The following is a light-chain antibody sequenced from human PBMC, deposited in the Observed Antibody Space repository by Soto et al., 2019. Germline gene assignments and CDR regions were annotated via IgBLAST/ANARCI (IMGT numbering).Light chain of an antibody. V-gene: IGKV3-20*01. CDR3: HQYAGSPRT. CDR2: DAS. Sequence: EIVLTQSPGTLSLSPGERATLSCRASQRVSSSYLAWYQQKPGRAPRLLIYDASTRATGIPDRFSGSGSGTDFTLTISRLEPEDFAVHYCHQYAGSPRTFGQGTKVDIK. CDR1: QRVSSSY. J-gene: IGKJ1*01.